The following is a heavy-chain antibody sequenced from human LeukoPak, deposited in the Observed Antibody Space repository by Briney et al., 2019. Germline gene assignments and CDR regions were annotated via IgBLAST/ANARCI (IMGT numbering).Heavy chain of an antibody. J-gene: IGHJ4*02. V-gene: IGHV3-21*01. Sequence: GGSLRLSCAASGFTFSSYSMNWVRQAPGKGLEWVSSISSSSSYIDYADSVKGRFTISRDNAKNSLYLQMNSLRAEDTAVYYCAAEYYDSSGYSRFDYWGQGTLVTVSS. CDR1: GFTFSSYS. D-gene: IGHD3-22*01. CDR2: ISSSSSYI. CDR3: AAEYYDSSGYSRFDY.